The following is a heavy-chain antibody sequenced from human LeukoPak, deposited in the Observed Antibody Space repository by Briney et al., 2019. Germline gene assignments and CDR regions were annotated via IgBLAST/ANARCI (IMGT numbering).Heavy chain of an antibody. CDR2: IYYSGST. D-gene: IGHD1-26*01. V-gene: IGHV4-38-2*02. CDR1: GYSISSGYY. J-gene: IGHJ4*02. Sequence: SETLSLTCTVSGYSISSGYYWGWIRQPPGKGLEWIGSIYYSGSTYYNPSLKSRVTISVDTSKNQFSLKLSSVTAADTAVYYCAVGGIVGATTLDYWGQGTLVTVSS. CDR3: AVGGIVGATTLDY.